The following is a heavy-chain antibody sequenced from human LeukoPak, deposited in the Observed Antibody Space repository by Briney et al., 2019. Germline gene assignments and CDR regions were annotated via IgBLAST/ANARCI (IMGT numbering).Heavy chain of an antibody. CDR1: GYTFTGYY. V-gene: IGHV1-2*02. CDR2: INPNNSGT. Sequence: ASVKVSCTASGYTFTGYYMHWVRQAPGQGLEWMGWINPNNSGTNYAQKFQGRVTMTRDTSINTAYMELSRLRSDDTAVYSCARAGGAGLYYYYYMDVWGKGTTVTVSS. D-gene: IGHD3-10*01. J-gene: IGHJ6*03. CDR3: ARAGGAGLYYYYYMDV.